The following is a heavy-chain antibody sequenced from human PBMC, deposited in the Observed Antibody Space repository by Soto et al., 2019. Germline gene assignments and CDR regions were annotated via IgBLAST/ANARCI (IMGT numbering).Heavy chain of an antibody. Sequence: QVQLQESGPGLVKPSQTLSLTCTVSGGSISSGGYYWSWIRQHPGKGLEWIGYIYYSGSTYYNPSLKSRVTIALDTSKNQFPLKLISVTAADTAVYYCAGIYSGRPGGTLRYWGQGTLVTVSS. V-gene: IGHV4-31*03. D-gene: IGHD1-26*01. CDR1: GGSISSGGYY. J-gene: IGHJ4*02. CDR3: AGIYSGRPGGTLRY. CDR2: IYYSGST.